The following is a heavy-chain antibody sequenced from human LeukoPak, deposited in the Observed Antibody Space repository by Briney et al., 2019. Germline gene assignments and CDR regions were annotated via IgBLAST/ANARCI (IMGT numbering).Heavy chain of an antibody. Sequence: GGSLRLSCAASGFTFSSYAMSWVRQAPGKGLEWVSGINWNGGSTGYVDSVKGRFTISRDNAKNSLYLQMNSLRAEDTAVYYCAKSPALYYDILTGYEDYWGQGTLVTVSS. CDR3: AKSPALYYDILTGYEDY. D-gene: IGHD3-9*01. CDR2: INWNGGST. CDR1: GFTFSSYA. V-gene: IGHV3-20*04. J-gene: IGHJ4*02.